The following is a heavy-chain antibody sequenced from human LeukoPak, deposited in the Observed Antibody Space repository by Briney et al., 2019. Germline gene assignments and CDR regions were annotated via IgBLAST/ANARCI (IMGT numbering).Heavy chain of an antibody. D-gene: IGHD3-16*02. CDR2: ISHSGNT. V-gene: IGHV4-38-2*01. J-gene: IGHJ4*02. CDR3: ARAPYADTGRYGELDY. CDR1: GYSIISGYY. Sequence: SETLSLTCAVSGYSIISGYYWGWVRQPPEKGLEWIGTISHSGNTYYKPPLESRVTISVDTSKNQFSLKLTSVTAADTAVYYCARAPYADTGRYGELDYWGQGALVTVSS.